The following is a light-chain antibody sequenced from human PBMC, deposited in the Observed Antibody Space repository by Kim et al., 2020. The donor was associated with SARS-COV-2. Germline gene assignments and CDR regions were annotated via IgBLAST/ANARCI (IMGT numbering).Light chain of an antibody. J-gene: IGLJ3*02. V-gene: IGLV2-11*01. Sequence: PGHAVTISCTGTGSDIGTYTYVSWYQQHPGKAPKLIIYAVTKWPSGVPDRFSGSKSDNTASLTISGLQTEDEADYYCCSYAGNWWVFGGGTQLTVL. CDR2: AVT. CDR1: GSDIGTYTY. CDR3: CSYAGNWWV.